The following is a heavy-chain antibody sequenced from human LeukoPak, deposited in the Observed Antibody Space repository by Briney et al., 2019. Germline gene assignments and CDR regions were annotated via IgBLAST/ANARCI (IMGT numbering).Heavy chain of an antibody. V-gene: IGHV3-23*01. CDR3: EKVTSIANPTPLYYYYYYMDV. Sequence: GGSLRLSCAASGFTFSSYVMSWVRQAPGKGLEWVSAISGSGGSTYYADSVKGRFTISRDNSKNTLYLQMNSRRAEDTAVYYCEKVTSIANPTPLYYYYYYMDVWGKGTTVTVSS. J-gene: IGHJ6*03. CDR2: ISGSGGST. CDR1: GFTFSSYV. D-gene: IGHD6-6*01.